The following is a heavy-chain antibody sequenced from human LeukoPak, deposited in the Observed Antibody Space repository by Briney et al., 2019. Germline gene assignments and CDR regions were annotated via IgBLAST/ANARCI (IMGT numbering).Heavy chain of an antibody. D-gene: IGHD1-26*01. J-gene: IGHJ4*02. Sequence: ASMKVSCKASGYTFTGYYMHWVRQAPGQGLEWMGWISAYNGNTNYAQKLQGRVTMTTDTSTSTAYMELRSLRSDDTAVYYCARGSGSYYFDYWGQGTLVTVSS. CDR2: ISAYNGNT. CDR3: ARGSGSYYFDY. V-gene: IGHV1-18*04. CDR1: GYTFTGYY.